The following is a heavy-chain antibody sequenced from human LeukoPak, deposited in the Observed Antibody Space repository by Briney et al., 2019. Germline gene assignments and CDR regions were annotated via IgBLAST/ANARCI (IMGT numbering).Heavy chain of an antibody. D-gene: IGHD2-2*01. CDR3: ARASRGEYQLPSLPYF. V-gene: IGHV1-18*04. J-gene: IGHJ4*02. CDR2: ISAYNGKT. Sequence: ASVKVSCKASGYTFTIYGISWVGQAPGQGVEGMGWISAYNGKTNYAQKLQGRVTMTTDTSTSTAYMELRSLRSDDTAVYYCARASRGEYQLPSLPYFWGQGTLVTVSS. CDR1: GYTFTIYG.